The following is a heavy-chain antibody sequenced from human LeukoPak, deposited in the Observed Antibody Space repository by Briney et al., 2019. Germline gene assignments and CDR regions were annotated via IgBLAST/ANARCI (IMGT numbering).Heavy chain of an antibody. J-gene: IGHJ4*02. Sequence: GGSLRLSCAASGFTFSSYAMSWVRQAPGKGLEWVAVISYDGSNEYFADSVKGRFTISRDNSKNTLYLQMNSLRAEDTAVYYCARENVGDVYFDYWGQGTLVTVSS. CDR1: GFTFSSYA. D-gene: IGHD1-26*01. CDR2: ISYDGSNE. V-gene: IGHV3-30-3*01. CDR3: ARENVGDVYFDY.